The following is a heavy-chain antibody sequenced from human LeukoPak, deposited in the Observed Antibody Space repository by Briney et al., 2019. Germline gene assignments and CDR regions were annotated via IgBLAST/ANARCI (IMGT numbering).Heavy chain of an antibody. D-gene: IGHD6-6*01. CDR1: GYTFTGYY. CDR2: INPNSGGT. J-gene: IGHJ2*01. Sequence: APVKVSCKASGYTFTGYYMHWVRQAPGQGLEWMGWINPNSGGTNYAQKFQGRVTMTRDTSISTAYMELSRLRSDDTAVCYCARTAARLYWYFDLWGRGTLVTVSS. V-gene: IGHV1-2*02. CDR3: ARTAARLYWYFDL.